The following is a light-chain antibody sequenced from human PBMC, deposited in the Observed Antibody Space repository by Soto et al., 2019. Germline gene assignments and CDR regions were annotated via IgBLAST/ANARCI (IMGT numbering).Light chain of an antibody. CDR2: AAS. V-gene: IGKV1-6*01. CDR1: QGIRKD. J-gene: IGKJ1*01. CDR3: LQDYIYPRT. Sequence: AIQMTQSPSSLSTSVGDRVTITCRASQGIRKDLGWYQQTPGKAPKLLIFAASNLQSGVPSRFSGSGSGTDFTLTISSLQPEDFATYYCLQDYIYPRTFGQGTKVEIK.